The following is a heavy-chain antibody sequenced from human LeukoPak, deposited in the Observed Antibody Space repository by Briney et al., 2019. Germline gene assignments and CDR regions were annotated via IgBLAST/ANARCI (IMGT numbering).Heavy chain of an antibody. J-gene: IGHJ4*02. V-gene: IGHV3-53*01. D-gene: IGHD3-10*01. CDR3: AKDERWVLLWFGEPD. CDR2: IYSGGST. CDR1: GFTVSSNY. Sequence: PGGSLRLSCAASGFTVSSNYMSWVRQAPGKGLEWVSVIYSGGSTYYADSVKGRFTTSRDNSKNTLYLQMNSLRAEDTAVYYCAKDERWVLLWFGEPDWGQGTLVTVSS.